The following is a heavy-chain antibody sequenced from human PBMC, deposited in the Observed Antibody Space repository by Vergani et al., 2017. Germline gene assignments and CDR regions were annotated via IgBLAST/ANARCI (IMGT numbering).Heavy chain of an antibody. J-gene: IGHJ6*02. V-gene: IGHV4-61*02. CDR2: FYTGGGT. CDR3: ARDPLYSTTWPFLLLDMDV. CDR1: GRSISSGSYY. Sequence: QVQLQESGPGLVRPSQTLSLTCTVSGRSISSGSYYWSWFRQPAGKGLEWIGRFYTGGGTSYNPSLKSRVTISVDTSKNQFSLQLSYVTAADTAVYYCARDPLYSTTWPFLLLDMDVWGQGTTVTVSS. D-gene: IGHD6-13*01.